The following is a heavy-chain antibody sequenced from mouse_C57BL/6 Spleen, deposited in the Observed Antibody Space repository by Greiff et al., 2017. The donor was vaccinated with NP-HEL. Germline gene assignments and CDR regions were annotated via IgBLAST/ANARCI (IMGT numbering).Heavy chain of an antibody. CDR2: ISYDGSN. CDR1: GYSITSGYY. Sequence: EVQLQQSGPGLVKPSQSLSLTCSVTGYSITSGYYWNWIRQFPGNKLEWMGYISYDGSNNYNPSLKNRISITRDTSKNQFFLKLNSVTTEDTATYYCATYYYGGGFAYWGQGTLVTVSA. J-gene: IGHJ3*01. D-gene: IGHD1-1*01. V-gene: IGHV3-6*01. CDR3: ATYYYGGGFAY.